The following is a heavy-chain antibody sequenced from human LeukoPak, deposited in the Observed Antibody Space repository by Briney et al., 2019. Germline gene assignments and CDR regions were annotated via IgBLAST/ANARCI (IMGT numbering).Heavy chain of an antibody. D-gene: IGHD4/OR15-4a*01. CDR2: ISRRASHI. J-gene: IGHJ6*02. CDR1: GFTVSRYS. CDR3: ARSPANSRRDYYGMDV. V-gene: IGHV3-21*01. Sequence: GGSLRLSWAAGGFTVSRYSMNWLRQAAGKGLEWVSSISRRASHIYYAVSVKGRFTTSRDNAKNSLYLQMNSLRADDTAVYFCARSPANSRRDYYGMDVWGPGTTVTVSS.